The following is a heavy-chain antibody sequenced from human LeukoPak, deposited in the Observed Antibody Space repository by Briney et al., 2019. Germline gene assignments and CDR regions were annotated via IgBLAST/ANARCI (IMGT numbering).Heavy chain of an antibody. CDR2: IYYSGST. CDR1: GGSISSYY. J-gene: IGHJ3*02. D-gene: IGHD6-19*01. Sequence: SETLSLTCTVSGGSISSYYWSWIRQPPGKGLEWIGYIYYSGSTNYNPSLKSRVTISVDTSKNQFSLKLSSVTAADTAVYYCARDRMGIGYSSGWYDAFDIWGQGTMVTVSS. CDR3: ARDRMGIGYSSGWYDAFDI. V-gene: IGHV4-59*01.